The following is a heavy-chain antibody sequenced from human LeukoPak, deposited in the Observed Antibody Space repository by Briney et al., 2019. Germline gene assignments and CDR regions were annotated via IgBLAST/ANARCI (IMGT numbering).Heavy chain of an antibody. J-gene: IGHJ5*02. V-gene: IGHV3-23*01. D-gene: IGHD3-22*01. CDR3: AKGSSGYFADL. CDR1: GFIFNNFG. Sequence: PPGGSLRLSCTASGFIFNNFGLMWVRQAPGKGLEWVSAISNDGGGTTYTDFVKGRFTISRDNSKNTLFLQMNSLRAEDTALYYCAKGSSGYFADLWGRGTLVTVSS. CDR2: ISNDGGGT.